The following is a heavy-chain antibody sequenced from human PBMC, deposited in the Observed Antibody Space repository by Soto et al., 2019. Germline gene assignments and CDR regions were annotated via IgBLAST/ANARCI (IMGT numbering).Heavy chain of an antibody. D-gene: IGHD5-12*01. Sequence: ASVKVSCKASGYTFTGYYMHWVRQAPGQGLEWMGWINPNSGGTNYAQKFQGRVTMTRDTSISTAYMELSRLRSDDTAVYYCARDRGWLQLVGYYYYGMDVWGQGTTVTVS. CDR1: GYTFTGYY. V-gene: IGHV1-2*02. CDR3: ARDRGWLQLVGYYYYGMDV. CDR2: INPNSGGT. J-gene: IGHJ6*02.